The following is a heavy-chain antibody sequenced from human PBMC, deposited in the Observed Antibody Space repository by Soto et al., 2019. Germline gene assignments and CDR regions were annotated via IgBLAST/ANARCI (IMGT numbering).Heavy chain of an antibody. CDR2: MNPNSGNT. D-gene: IGHD5-12*01. CDR1: GYTFTSYD. CDR3: ARGALVVATIRRDLGFDP. V-gene: IGHV1-8*01. Sequence: ASVKVSCKASGYTFTSYDINWVRQATGQGLEWMGWMNPNSGNTGYAQKFQGRVTMTRNTSISTAYMELSSLRSEDTAVYYCARGALVVATIRRDLGFDPWGQGTLVTVSS. J-gene: IGHJ5*02.